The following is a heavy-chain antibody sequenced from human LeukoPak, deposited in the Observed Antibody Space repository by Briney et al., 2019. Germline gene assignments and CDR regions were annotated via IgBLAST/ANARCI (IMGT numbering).Heavy chain of an antibody. CDR2: IYPGDSDT. V-gene: IGHV5-51*01. CDR1: GYSFTSYW. D-gene: IGHD3-22*01. CDR3: ARHVPGGGYYDSSGSFDY. J-gene: IGHJ4*02. Sequence: GESLKISRKGSGYSFTSYWIGWVRQMPGKGLEWMGIIYPGDSDTRYSPSFQGQVTISADKSISTAYLQWSSLKASDTAMYYCARHVPGGGYYDSSGSFDYWGQGTLVTVSS.